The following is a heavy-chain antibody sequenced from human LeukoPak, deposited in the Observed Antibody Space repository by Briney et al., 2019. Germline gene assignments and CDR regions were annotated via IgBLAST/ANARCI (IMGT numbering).Heavy chain of an antibody. D-gene: IGHD3-22*01. CDR3: AKDWYYYDSSGYYPYYYYYYMDV. Sequence: PGGSLRLSCAASGFTFSMPPMDWVRQAPGKGLEWVAFIQNDGNSKNYADSVKGRFTISRDNSKNTLYLQMNSLRAEDTAVYYCAKDWYYYDSSGYYPYYYYYYMDVWGKGTTVTVSS. J-gene: IGHJ6*03. CDR1: GFTFSMPP. V-gene: IGHV3-30*02. CDR2: IQNDGNSK.